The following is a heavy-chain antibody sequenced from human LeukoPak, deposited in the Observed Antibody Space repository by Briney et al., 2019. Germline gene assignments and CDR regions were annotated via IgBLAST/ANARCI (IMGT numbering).Heavy chain of an antibody. J-gene: IGHJ4*02. CDR1: GFTFGSYA. Sequence: GGSLRLSCAASGFTFGSYAMHWVRQAPGKGLEWVAVISYDGSNKYYADSVKGRFTISRDNSKDTLYLQMNSLRAEDTAVYYCARASDSSGFFDYWGQGTLVTVSS. CDR3: ARASDSSGFFDY. CDR2: ISYDGSNK. V-gene: IGHV3-30-3*01. D-gene: IGHD3-22*01.